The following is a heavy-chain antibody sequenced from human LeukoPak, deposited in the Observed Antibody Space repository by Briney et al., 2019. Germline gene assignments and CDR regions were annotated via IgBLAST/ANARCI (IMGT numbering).Heavy chain of an antibody. D-gene: IGHD5-12*01. CDR2: MYHSGST. CDR1: GYSISSGYY. V-gene: IGHV4-38-2*02. CDR3: ARVSHWWLRMLDY. J-gene: IGHJ4*02. Sequence: PSETLSLTCTVSGYSISSGYYWGWIRQPPGKGLEWIGSMYHSGSTYYNPSLKSRVTISVDTSKNQFSLKLSSVTAADTAVYYCARVSHWWLRMLDYWGQGTLVTVSS.